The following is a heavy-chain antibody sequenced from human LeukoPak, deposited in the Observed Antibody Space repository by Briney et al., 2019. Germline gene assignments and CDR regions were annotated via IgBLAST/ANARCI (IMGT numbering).Heavy chain of an antibody. J-gene: IGHJ3*02. CDR2: ISAYNGNT. D-gene: IGHD7-27*01. CDR1: RYTFTIYG. V-gene: IGHV1-18*01. CDR3: ARHGRLGMGSGVYGFCI. Sequence: ASVKVSCKASRYTFTIYGISWVRHAPGQGLEWMGWISAYNGNTNYAQKLQGRATMTTDTSTSTAYMELRSLRSDDTAVYYCARHGRLGMGSGVYGFCIWRQGTMVTVSS.